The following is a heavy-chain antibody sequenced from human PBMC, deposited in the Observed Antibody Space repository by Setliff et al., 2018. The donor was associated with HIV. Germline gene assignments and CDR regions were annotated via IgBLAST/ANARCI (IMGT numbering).Heavy chain of an antibody. D-gene: IGHD3-3*01. J-gene: IGHJ4*02. Sequence: SETLSLTCAVYGGSFSGYYWSWIRQPPGKGLEWIGEVTHSGRTNYNPSLESRVTTSVDTSKKQFSLRLTTVTAEDTAVYYCARDVSWRVRTYIDYWGQGALVTVSS. V-gene: IGHV4-34*01. CDR2: VTHSGRT. CDR3: ARDVSWRVRTYIDY. CDR1: GGSFSGYY.